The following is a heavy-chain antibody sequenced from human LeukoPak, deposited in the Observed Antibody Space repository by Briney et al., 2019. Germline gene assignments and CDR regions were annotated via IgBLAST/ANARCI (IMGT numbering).Heavy chain of an antibody. Sequence: PGGSLRLSCVASGFTFSRYGMHWVRQAPGKGLEWVATISYDGSNKNYADSVKGRFTISRDNSKNTLYLQMNSLRAEDTAVFSCAKDWGNYFASGSSYFDSWGQGTLVTVSS. CDR3: AKDWGNYFASGSSYFDS. CDR1: GFTFSRYG. CDR2: ISYDGSNK. D-gene: IGHD3-10*01. V-gene: IGHV3-30*18. J-gene: IGHJ4*02.